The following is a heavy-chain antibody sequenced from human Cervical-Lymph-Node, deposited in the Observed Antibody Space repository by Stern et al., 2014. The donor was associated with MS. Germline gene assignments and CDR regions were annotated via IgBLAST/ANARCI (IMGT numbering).Heavy chain of an antibody. CDR1: GFTFSSYG. V-gene: IGHV3-30*18. CDR3: AKRFGYSSSWYRGGYYYYGMDV. Sequence: VQLVESGGGAVQPGRSLRLSCAASGFTFSSYGMHWVRQAPGKGLEWVAVISYDGSNKYYADSVKGRFTISRDNSKNTLYLQMNSLRAEDTAVYYCAKRFGYSSSWYRGGYYYYGMDVWGQGTTVTVSS. CDR2: ISYDGSNK. J-gene: IGHJ6*02. D-gene: IGHD6-13*01.